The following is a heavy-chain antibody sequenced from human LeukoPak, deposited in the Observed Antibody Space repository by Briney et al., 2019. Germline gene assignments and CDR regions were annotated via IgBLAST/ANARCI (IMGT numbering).Heavy chain of an antibody. V-gene: IGHV3-53*01. Sequence: GGSLRLACAASGFTVSSNYMSWVRQAPGKGLEWVSSIYSDGGTYYADSVKGRFTISRDNSKNTLYLQMNSLRAEDTAVYYCARRQDNYGGNSALDYWGQGTLVTVSS. CDR2: IYSDGGT. J-gene: IGHJ4*02. CDR1: GFTVSSNY. D-gene: IGHD4-23*01. CDR3: ARRQDNYGGNSALDY.